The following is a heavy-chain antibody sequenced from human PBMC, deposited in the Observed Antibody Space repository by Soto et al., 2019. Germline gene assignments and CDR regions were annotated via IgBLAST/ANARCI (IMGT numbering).Heavy chain of an antibody. CDR3: ARRHSSSWYGLDY. D-gene: IGHD6-13*01. Sequence: SETLSLTCAVSGYSINRGYYWGWIRQPPGKGLEWIGSIYHSGGTYYNPSLKSRVTISVDTSKNQFSLKLSSVTAADTAMYYCARRHSSSWYGLDYWGQGTLVTVSS. J-gene: IGHJ4*02. CDR1: GYSINRGYY. CDR2: IYHSGGT. V-gene: IGHV4-38-2*01.